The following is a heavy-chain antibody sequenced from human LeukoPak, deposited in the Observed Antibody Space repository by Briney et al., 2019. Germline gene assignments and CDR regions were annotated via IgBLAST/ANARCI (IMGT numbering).Heavy chain of an antibody. CDR1: GFTFSSYS. Sequence: GGSLRLSCAASGFTFSSYSMNWVRQAPGKGLEWVSSISSSSSYIYYADSVKGRFTISRDNAKNSLYLQMNSLRAEDTAVYYCARDRIFGVVIMSGFDYWGQGTLVTV. V-gene: IGHV3-21*01. J-gene: IGHJ4*02. CDR3: ARDRIFGVVIMSGFDY. CDR2: ISSSSSYI. D-gene: IGHD3-3*02.